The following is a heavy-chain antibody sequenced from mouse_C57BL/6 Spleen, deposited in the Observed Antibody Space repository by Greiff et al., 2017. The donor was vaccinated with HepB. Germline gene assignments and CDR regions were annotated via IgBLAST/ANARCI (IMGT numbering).Heavy chain of an antibody. CDR2: IHPSDSDT. V-gene: IGHV1-74*01. CDR3: AICLYDYDDLLDY. D-gene: IGHD2-4*01. J-gene: IGHJ2*01. Sequence: QVQLQQPGAELVKPGASVKVSCKASGYTFTSYWMHWVKQRPGQGLEWIGRIHPSDSDTNYNQKFKGKATLTVDKSSSTAYMQLSSLTSEASAVYYCAICLYDYDDLLDYWGQGTTLTVSS. CDR1: GYTFTSYW.